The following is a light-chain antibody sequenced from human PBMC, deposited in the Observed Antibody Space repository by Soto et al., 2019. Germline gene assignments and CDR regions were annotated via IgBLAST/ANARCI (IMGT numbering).Light chain of an antibody. CDR1: QSVSSYS. Sequence: ENVLTQSPGTLSLSPGERATLSCRAGQSVSSYSLAWYQQKPGQAPRLVMYGTSNRATGIPDRFSGGQSGTDFTLTVSRLEPEDFAVYYCQQYNNWPLTFGGGTKVDIK. CDR2: GTS. V-gene: IGKV3-20*01. J-gene: IGKJ4*01. CDR3: QQYNNWPLT.